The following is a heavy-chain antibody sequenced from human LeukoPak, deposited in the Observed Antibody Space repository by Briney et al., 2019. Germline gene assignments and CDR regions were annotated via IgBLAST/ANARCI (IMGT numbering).Heavy chain of an antibody. CDR2: IYYRGNT. CDR1: GGSISSYF. CDR3: ARWFCSSTTCYHMDV. J-gene: IGHJ6*03. Sequence: SETLSLTCSVSGGSISSYFWIWLRQPPGKGLEWIGYIYYRGNTDYNPSLKSRVTISVDTSKNQFSLNLSSVTAADTAVYHCARWFCSSTTCYHMDVWGKGTTVTVSS. V-gene: IGHV4-59*01. D-gene: IGHD2/OR15-2a*01.